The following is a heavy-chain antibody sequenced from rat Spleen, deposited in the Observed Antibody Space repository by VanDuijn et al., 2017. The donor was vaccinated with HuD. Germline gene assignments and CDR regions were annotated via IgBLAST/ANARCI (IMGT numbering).Heavy chain of an antibody. V-gene: IGHV5-58*01. CDR2: ISPDGGDT. CDR1: GFTFSSYW. J-gene: IGHJ4*01. D-gene: IGHD1-2*01. Sequence: EVKLVETGGGLGHPGESLKLSCVASGFTFSSYWMFWIRQAPGEGLEWLSSISPDGGDTYYPDSVKGRFTISRDNAENTVYLQMNSLRSEDTATYYCGKDMNYYSTYPFYVMGDWGQGASVTVSS. CDR3: GKDMNYYSTYPFYVMGD.